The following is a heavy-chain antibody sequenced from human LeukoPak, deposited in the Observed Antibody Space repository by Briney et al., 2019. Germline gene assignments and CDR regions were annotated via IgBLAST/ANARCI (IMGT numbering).Heavy chain of an antibody. J-gene: IGHJ4*02. Sequence: SVKVSCRASGGTFSSYAISWVRQAPGQGLEWMGRIIPIFGTANYAQKFQGRVTITTDESTSTAYMELSSLRSEDTAVYYCASGSWGYGDYEPFDYWGQGTLVTVSS. V-gene: IGHV1-69*05. CDR3: ASGSWGYGDYEPFDY. D-gene: IGHD4-17*01. CDR2: IIPIFGTA. CDR1: GGTFSSYA.